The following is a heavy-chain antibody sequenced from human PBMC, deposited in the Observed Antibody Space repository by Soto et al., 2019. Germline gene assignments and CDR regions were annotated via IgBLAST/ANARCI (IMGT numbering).Heavy chain of an antibody. CDR3: ARDNVPSDFFDS. Sequence: PGGSLRLSCSASGFTFNIHNMNWVRQAPGKGLEWVSSISSRSSYIYYSDSVKGRFTISRDNAKNSLYLQMNSLRAEDTGVYYCARDNVPSDFFDSWGQGTLVTVSS. V-gene: IGHV3-21*01. D-gene: IGHD2-8*01. CDR2: ISSRSSYI. CDR1: GFTFNIHN. J-gene: IGHJ4*02.